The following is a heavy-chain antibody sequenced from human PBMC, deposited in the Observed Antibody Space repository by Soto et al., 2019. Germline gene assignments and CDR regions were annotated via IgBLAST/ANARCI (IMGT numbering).Heavy chain of an antibody. CDR3: VRDQKYFRVNGNWFDS. Sequence: ASVKVSCEAFSYASADVGISWVRQAPGQGLEWMGWVSGNNGASNPAPKVQGRITMTLDTSTGVSYMALRSLRSDDTAIYYCVRDQKYFRVNGNWFDSWGQGTLVTV. J-gene: IGHJ5*01. CDR1: SYASADVG. D-gene: IGHD2-2*01. V-gene: IGHV1-18*04. CDR2: VSGNNGAS.